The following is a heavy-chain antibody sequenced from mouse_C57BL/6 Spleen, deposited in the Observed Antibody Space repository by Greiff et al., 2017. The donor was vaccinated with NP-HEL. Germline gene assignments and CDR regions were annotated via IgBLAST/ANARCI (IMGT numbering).Heavy chain of an antibody. CDR1: GFTFTDYY. J-gene: IGHJ3*01. CDR2: IRNKANGYTT. Sequence: EVQLVESGGGLVQPGGSLSLSCAASGFTFTDYYMSWVRQPPGKALEWLGFIRNKANGYTTEYSASVKGRFTISRDNSQSILYLQMNALRAEDSATYYCARYDYGNGAYWGQGTLVTVSA. V-gene: IGHV7-3*01. D-gene: IGHD2-1*01. CDR3: ARYDYGNGAY.